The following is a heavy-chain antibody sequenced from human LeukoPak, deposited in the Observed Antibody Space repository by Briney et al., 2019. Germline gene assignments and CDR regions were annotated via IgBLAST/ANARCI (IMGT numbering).Heavy chain of an antibody. J-gene: IGHJ5*02. Sequence: ASVKVSCKASGYTFTSYDINWVRQATGQGLEWMGWMNPNSGNTGYAQKFQGRVTMTRNTSISTAYMELSSLRSEDTAVYYCARGQRSDTAMVRCYWFDPWGQGTLVTVSS. D-gene: IGHD5-18*01. CDR3: ARGQRSDTAMVRCYWFDP. V-gene: IGHV1-8*01. CDR1: GYTFTSYD. CDR2: MNPNSGNT.